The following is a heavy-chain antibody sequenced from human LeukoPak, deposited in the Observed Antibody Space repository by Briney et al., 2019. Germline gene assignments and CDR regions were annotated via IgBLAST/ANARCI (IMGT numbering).Heavy chain of an antibody. V-gene: IGHV4-34*01. Sequence: SETLSLTCAVYGGSFSGYYWSWIRQPPGKGLEWIGEINHSGSTNYNPSLKSRVTISVDTSKNQFSLKLSSVTAADTAVYYCARSCGWPDYWGQGTLVTVSS. CDR1: GGSFSGYY. CDR2: INHSGST. J-gene: IGHJ4*02. D-gene: IGHD6-19*01. CDR3: ARSCGWPDY.